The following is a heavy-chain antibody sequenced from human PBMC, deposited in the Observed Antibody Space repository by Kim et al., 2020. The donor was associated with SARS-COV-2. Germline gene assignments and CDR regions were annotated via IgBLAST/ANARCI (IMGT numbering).Heavy chain of an antibody. CDR3: AKDQVVTATVIDY. J-gene: IGHJ4*02. Sequence: YADSVKGRFTISRDNSKNSLYLQMNSLRTEDTALYYCAKDQVVTATVIDYWGQGTLVTVSS. D-gene: IGHD2-21*02. V-gene: IGHV3-43*01.